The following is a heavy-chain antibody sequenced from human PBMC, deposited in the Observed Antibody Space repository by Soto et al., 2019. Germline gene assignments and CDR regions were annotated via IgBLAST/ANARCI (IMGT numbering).Heavy chain of an antibody. V-gene: IGHV5-51*01. CDR2: IYPDDAEA. CDR1: GYSFSRRW. CDR3: SRPSDFWNSCDPNYFQY. D-gene: IGHD3-3*01. J-gene: IGHJ4*02. Sequence: PGESLKISCKVSGYSFSRRWIGWVRQMPGKGLEWMGIIYPDDAEARYSPSFEGQVTISVDKSISTAYLQWSSLQASDTAMYYCSRPSDFWNSCDPNYFQYWGQGTLVTVSS.